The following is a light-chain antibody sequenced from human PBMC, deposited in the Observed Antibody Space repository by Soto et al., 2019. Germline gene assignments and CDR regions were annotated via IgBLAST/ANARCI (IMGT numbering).Light chain of an antibody. CDR1: SSDVGGYND. CDR2: EVT. Sequence: QSALTQPASVSGSPGQSITISCTGSSSDVGGYNDVSWYQQHPGKAPKLMIYEVTNRPSGVSNRFSGSKSGSTASLTISGLQAEDEADYYCSSYTSSITPYVFGTGTKVTVL. CDR3: SSYTSSITPYV. V-gene: IGLV2-14*01. J-gene: IGLJ1*01.